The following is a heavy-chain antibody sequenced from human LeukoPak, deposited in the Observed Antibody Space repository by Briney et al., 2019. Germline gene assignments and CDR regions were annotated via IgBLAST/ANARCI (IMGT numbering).Heavy chain of an antibody. Sequence: GGSLRLSCAASGFTFSSYSMNWVRQAPGKGLEWVSSISSSSSYIYYADSVKGRFTISRDNAKNSLYLQMNSLRAEDTAVYYCARVGYQLPSFDYRGQGTLVTVSS. V-gene: IGHV3-21*01. D-gene: IGHD2-2*01. CDR3: ARVGYQLPSFDY. CDR2: ISSSSSYI. J-gene: IGHJ4*02. CDR1: GFTFSSYS.